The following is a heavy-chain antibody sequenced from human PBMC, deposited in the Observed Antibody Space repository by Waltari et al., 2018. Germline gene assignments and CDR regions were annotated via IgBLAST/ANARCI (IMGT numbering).Heavy chain of an antibody. J-gene: IGHJ4*02. CDR1: GGSFSGYY. CDR3: ARVRGYSYGYVLRGNFDY. D-gene: IGHD5-18*01. Sequence: QLQLQQWGAGLLKPSETLSLTCAVDGGSFSGYYWTWLGPPPGQGLEWIGEINHSGSTNYNPSLKIRVTISVDTSKNQFALKLSSVTAADTAVYYCARVRGYSYGYVLRGNFDYWGQGTLVTVSS. CDR2: INHSGST. V-gene: IGHV4-34*01.